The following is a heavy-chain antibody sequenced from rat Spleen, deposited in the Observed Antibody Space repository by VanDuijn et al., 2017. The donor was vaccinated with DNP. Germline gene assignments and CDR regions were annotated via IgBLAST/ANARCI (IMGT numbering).Heavy chain of an antibody. D-gene: IGHD1-11*01. CDR1: GFTFSDND. J-gene: IGHJ2*01. CDR3: ARWNYGYNVWDY. Sequence: EVQLVESGGGLVQPGRSLKLSCAAAGFTFSDNDMAWVRPASAMGLVLVAYISYDCGSTYSGDSVKGRFTISRDNAKNTLYLQMNSLRSEDMATYYCARWNYGYNVWDYWGQGVMVTVSS. CDR2: ISYDCGST. V-gene: IGHV5-22*01.